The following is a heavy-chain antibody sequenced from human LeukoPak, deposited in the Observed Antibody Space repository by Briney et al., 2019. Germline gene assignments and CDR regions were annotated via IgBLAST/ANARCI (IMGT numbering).Heavy chain of an antibody. Sequence: GGALRLSCAASGFTFSSYGMHWVRQAPGKGLEWVAFIRYDGSNKYYADSVKGRFTISRDNSKNTLYLQMNSLRAEDTAVYYCAKDMTPFFYGSGRDYFDYWGQGTLVTVSS. V-gene: IGHV3-30*02. D-gene: IGHD3-10*01. J-gene: IGHJ4*02. CDR2: IRYDGSNK. CDR3: AKDMTPFFYGSGRDYFDY. CDR1: GFTFSSYG.